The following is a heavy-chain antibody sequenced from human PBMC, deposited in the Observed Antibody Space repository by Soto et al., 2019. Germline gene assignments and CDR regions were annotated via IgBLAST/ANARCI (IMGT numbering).Heavy chain of an antibody. V-gene: IGHV4-34*01. CDR3: ARFVKGYGRNAFGRKKDWFDP. CDR2: INHSGST. Sequence: PSETLSLTCAVYGGSFSGYYWSWIRQPPGKGLEWIGEINHSGSTNYNPSLKSRVTISVDTSKNQFSLKLSSVTAADTAVYYCARFVKGYGRNAFGRKKDWFDPWGQGTLVTVSS. CDR1: GGSFSGYY. D-gene: IGHD4-17*01. J-gene: IGHJ5*02.